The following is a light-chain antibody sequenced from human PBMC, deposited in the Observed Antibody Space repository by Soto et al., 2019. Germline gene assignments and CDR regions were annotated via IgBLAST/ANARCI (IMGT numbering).Light chain of an antibody. J-gene: IGKJ1*01. V-gene: IGKV1-5*03. CDR2: KAS. CDR3: LQYNSHPWT. CDR1: QSISSW. Sequence: DIQMTQSPSTLSASVGDRVTITCRASQSISSWLAWFQHKPGKAPKLLIYKASSLESGVPSRFIGSGSGTEFTLTISTLQPEDFASYYCLQYNSHPWTFGQGTKVEIK.